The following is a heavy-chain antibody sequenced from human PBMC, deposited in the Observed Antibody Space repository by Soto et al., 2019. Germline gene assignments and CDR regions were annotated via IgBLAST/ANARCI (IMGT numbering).Heavy chain of an antibody. D-gene: IGHD1-1*01. CDR2: ISGSGGST. CDR1: GFTFSSYA. V-gene: IGHV3-23*01. CDR3: AKRMYNDMRSGMEV. J-gene: IGHJ6*02. Sequence: EVQLLESGGGLGQPGGSLRLSCEASGFTFSSYAMSWGRQAPGKGLEWVAGISGSGGSTYYADSVRGRFTISRDNSKNTVYLKMNSLRVDDRAVYYCAKRMYNDMRSGMEVWGHGTTVTVSS.